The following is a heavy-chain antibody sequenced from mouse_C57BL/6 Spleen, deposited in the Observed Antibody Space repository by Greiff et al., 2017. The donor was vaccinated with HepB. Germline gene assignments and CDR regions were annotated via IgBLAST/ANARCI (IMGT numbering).Heavy chain of an antibody. CDR3: ARGGVTTGDAMDY. Sequence: VQLQQPGAELVRPGSSVKLSCKASGYTFTSYWMDWVKQRPGQGLEWIGNIYPSDSETHYNQKFKDKATLTVDKSSSTAYMQLSSLTSEDAAVYYCARGGVTTGDAMDYWGQGTAVTVSS. V-gene: IGHV1-61*01. CDR1: GYTFTSYW. D-gene: IGHD2-2*01. J-gene: IGHJ4*01. CDR2: IYPSDSET.